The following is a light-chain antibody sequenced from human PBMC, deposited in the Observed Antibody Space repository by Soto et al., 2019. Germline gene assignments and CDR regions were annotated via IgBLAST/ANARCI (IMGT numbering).Light chain of an antibody. Sequence: QSALTQPRSVSGSPGQSVTISCTGTISDVAGYNYVSWYQHHPGKAPKLLISDVTQRPSGVPDRFSGSKSGSTASLTISELQAEDEADYYCSSYAGSNNFVFGGGTKLTVL. V-gene: IGLV2-11*01. CDR2: DVT. J-gene: IGLJ2*01. CDR1: ISDVAGYNY. CDR3: SSYAGSNNFV.